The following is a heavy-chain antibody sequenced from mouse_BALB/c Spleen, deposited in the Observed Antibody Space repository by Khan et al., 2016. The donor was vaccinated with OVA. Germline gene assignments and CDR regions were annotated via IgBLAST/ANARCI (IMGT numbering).Heavy chain of an antibody. D-gene: IGHD3-3*01. Sequence: EVQLQESGSGLVKPSQSLSLTCTVTGYSITSDYAWNWIRQFPGNKLEWMGYISYSGSTSYTPSLKSRISITRDTSKNQFFLQLNSVTTEDTATYYCARGRAYWGQGTLVTVSA. V-gene: IGHV3-2*02. CDR1: GYSITSDYA. CDR2: ISYSGST. J-gene: IGHJ3*01. CDR3: ARGRAY.